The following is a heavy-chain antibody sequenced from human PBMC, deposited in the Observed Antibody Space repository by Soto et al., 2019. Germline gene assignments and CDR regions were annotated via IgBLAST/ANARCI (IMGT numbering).Heavy chain of an antibody. J-gene: IGHJ5*02. V-gene: IGHV4-34*01. CDR2: INHSGST. CDR3: ARGYILVVPAAIEWFDP. CDR1: GGSFSGYY. D-gene: IGHD2-2*01. Sequence: SETLSLTCAVYGGSFSGYYWSWIRQPPGKGLEWIGEINHSGSTNYNPSLKSRVTISVDTSKNQFSLKLSSVTAADTAVYYCARGYILVVPAAIEWFDPWGQGTLVTVSS.